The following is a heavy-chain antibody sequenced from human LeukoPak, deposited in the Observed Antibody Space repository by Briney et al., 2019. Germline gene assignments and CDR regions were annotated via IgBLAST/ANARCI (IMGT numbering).Heavy chain of an antibody. CDR2: IYYPGRA. CDR1: GGSISRYY. CDR3: ARGDFWSRAPID. Sequence: PSETLSLTCTVSGGSISRYYWSWIRQPPGTGLEWIGYIYYPGRADYNPSLKSRVSMSVDTSKNQFSLRVNSMTAADTAVYYCARGDFWSRAPIDWGQGTVHTVFS. V-gene: IGHV4-59*01. D-gene: IGHD3-3*01. J-gene: IGHJ4*02.